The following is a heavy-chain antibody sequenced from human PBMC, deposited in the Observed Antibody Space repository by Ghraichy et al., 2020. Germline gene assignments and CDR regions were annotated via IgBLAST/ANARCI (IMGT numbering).Heavy chain of an antibody. CDR1: GYTFTTYG. V-gene: IGHV1-18*04. CDR2: ISGKDGET. J-gene: IGHJ3*02. D-gene: IGHD3-22*01. CDR3: ARDYYYYDSGGYEDTFDI. Sequence: ASVKVSCKASGYTFTTYGISWVRQAPGQGLEWVGWISGKDGETNYAQKLRGRVTMTTDTSTTTVYMELRSLRSDDTAVYYCARDYYYYDSGGYEDTFDIWCQGTMVTVAS.